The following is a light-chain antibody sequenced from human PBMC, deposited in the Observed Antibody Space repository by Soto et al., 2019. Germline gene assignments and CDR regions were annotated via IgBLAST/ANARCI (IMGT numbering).Light chain of an antibody. CDR2: GAS. CDR1: QSVSSN. V-gene: IGKV3-15*01. J-gene: IGKJ4*01. Sequence: IVLTQSPGTLSLSPGERATLSCRASQSVSSNLAWYQQKPGQAPRLIIYGASTRATGIPARFSGSGSGTEFTLTISSLQSEDFAVYYCQQYNNWPLTLGGGTKVDIK. CDR3: QQYNNWPLT.